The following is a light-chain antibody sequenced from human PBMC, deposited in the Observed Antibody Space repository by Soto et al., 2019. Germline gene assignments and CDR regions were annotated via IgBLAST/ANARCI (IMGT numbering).Light chain of an antibody. J-gene: IGKJ4*01. V-gene: IGKV3-15*01. CDR3: QHYNNLWG. Sequence: IVMTQSPATLSVSPGERVTLSCRARQSVRSNLAWYQQKPGQVPRVLIYGASTRAIGIPDRFSGSGSGTEFTLTISSLQSEDFAVYYCQHYNNLWGFGGGTKVEIK. CDR2: GAS. CDR1: QSVRSN.